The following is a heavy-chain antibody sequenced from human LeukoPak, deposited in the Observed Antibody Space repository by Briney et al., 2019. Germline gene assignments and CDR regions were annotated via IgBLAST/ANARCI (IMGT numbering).Heavy chain of an antibody. J-gene: IGHJ4*02. CDR3: ARVDTYYYDSSGYYPWYFDY. CDR2: INPNSGGT. V-gene: IGHV1-2*02. D-gene: IGHD3-22*01. Sequence: ASVKVSCKASGYTFTGYDMHWVRQAPGQGLEWMEWINPNSGGTNYAQKFQGRVTMTRDTSISTAYMELSRLRSDDTAVYYCARVDTYYYDSSGYYPWYFDYWGQGTLVTVSS. CDR1: GYTFTGYD.